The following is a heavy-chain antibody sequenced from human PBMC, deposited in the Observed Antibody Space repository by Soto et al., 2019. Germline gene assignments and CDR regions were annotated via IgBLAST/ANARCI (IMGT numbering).Heavy chain of an antibody. CDR1: GFIFSDYA. CDR2: ISASGGNI. CDR3: AKVAGGLGYFDL. V-gene: IGHV3-23*04. Sequence: VESGGGLVQPGGSLRLSCEASGFIFSDYAMTWIRQAPGKGLEWVATISASGGNIEYTDSLKGRFTISRDNSKKTVYLQINGLTADDTAVHYCAKVAGGLGYFDLWGRGTLVTVSS. J-gene: IGHJ2*01. D-gene: IGHD3-16*01.